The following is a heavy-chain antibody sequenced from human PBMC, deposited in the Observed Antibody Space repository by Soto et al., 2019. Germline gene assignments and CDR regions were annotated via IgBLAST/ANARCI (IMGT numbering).Heavy chain of an antibody. D-gene: IGHD5-12*01. CDR3: AREGNVDKWLQALDF. Sequence: SETLSLTCTVSGDSISAYSWSWVRQPPGKGLEWIGNIHYNGNTKYNPSLKSRVSMSVDTSKNQFSLRLISVTAADTAKYFCAREGNVDKWLQALDFWCQGTYGSVSS. J-gene: IGHJ1*01. CDR1: GDSISAYS. CDR2: IHYNGNT. V-gene: IGHV4-59*01.